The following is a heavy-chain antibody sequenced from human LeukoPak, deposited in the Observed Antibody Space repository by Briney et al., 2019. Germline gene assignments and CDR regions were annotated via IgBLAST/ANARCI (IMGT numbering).Heavy chain of an antibody. CDR2: IYYSGVT. D-gene: IGHD5-18*01. CDR3: ARQVGYSYGRFDY. V-gene: IGHV4-59*08. CDR1: GGSIRSYY. Sequence: ETLSLTCTVSGGSIRSYYWSWIRQPPGKGLEWIGYIYYSGVTNYNPSLKSRVTISVDTSKNQFSLKLSSVSAADTAVYYCARQVGYSYGRFDYWGQGTLVTVSS. J-gene: IGHJ4*02.